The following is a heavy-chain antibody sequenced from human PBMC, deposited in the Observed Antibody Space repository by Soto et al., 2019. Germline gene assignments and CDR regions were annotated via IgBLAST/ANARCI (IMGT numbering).Heavy chain of an antibody. D-gene: IGHD3-3*01. V-gene: IGHV3-21*01. CDR2: ISSSSSYI. Sequence: PGGSLRLSCAASGFTFSSYSMNWVRQAPGKGLEWVSSISSSSSYIYYADSVKGRFTISRDNAKNSLYLQMNSLRAEDTAVYYCARVNRFLEWLSVYYYYYGMDVWGQGTTVTVSS. J-gene: IGHJ6*02. CDR1: GFTFSSYS. CDR3: ARVNRFLEWLSVYYYYYGMDV.